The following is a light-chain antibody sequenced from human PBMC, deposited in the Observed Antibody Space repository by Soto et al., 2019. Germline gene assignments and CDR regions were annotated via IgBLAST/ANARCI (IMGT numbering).Light chain of an antibody. Sequence: DIQMTQSPSTLSASVGDRVTITCRASQNIRIWLAWYQQRPGKAPKLLIYDASSLQSGVPLRFSGSGSGTEFTLIISSLQPDDLGSYDCQHQGTFGQGTKVEIK. CDR1: QNIRIW. CDR2: DAS. J-gene: IGKJ1*01. V-gene: IGKV1-5*01. CDR3: QHQGT.